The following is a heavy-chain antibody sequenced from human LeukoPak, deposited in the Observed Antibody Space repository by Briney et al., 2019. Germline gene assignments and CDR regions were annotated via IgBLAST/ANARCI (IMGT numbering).Heavy chain of an antibody. CDR2: ISGSGGST. CDR1: GFTFSSYG. V-gene: IGHV3-23*01. Sequence: GGSLRLSCAASGFTFSSYGMSWVRQAPGKGLEWVSAISGSGGSTYYADSVKGRFTISRDNSKNTLYLQMGSLRAEDMAVYYCAREGLEDDSSGYLYRAFDIWGQGTTVTVSS. D-gene: IGHD3-22*01. J-gene: IGHJ3*02. CDR3: AREGLEDDSSGYLYRAFDI.